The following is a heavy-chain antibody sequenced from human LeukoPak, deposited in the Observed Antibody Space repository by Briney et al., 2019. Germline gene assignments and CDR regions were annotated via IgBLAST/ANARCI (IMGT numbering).Heavy chain of an antibody. D-gene: IGHD2-2*02. CDR2: IYPGDSDT. Sequence: GESLKISCKGSGYSFTSYWIGWVCQMPGKGLEWMGIIYPGDSDTRYSPSFQGQVTISADKSISTAYLQWSSPKASDTAMYYCARVLGYCSSTSCYRRGNWFDPWGQGTPVTVSS. V-gene: IGHV5-51*01. J-gene: IGHJ5*02. CDR1: GYSFTSYW. CDR3: ARVLGYCSSTSCYRRGNWFDP.